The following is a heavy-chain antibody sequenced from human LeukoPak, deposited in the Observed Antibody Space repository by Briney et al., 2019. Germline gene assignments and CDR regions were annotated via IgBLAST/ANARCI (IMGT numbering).Heavy chain of an antibody. D-gene: IGHD6-19*01. CDR2: INTDGSNT. CDR3: ARDRYSSGSYTDGMDV. Sequence: GGSLRLSCAASGFTFSRLWMHWVRQAPGKGLVWVTRINTDGSNTIYADSVKGRFTISRDNSKNTLYLQMNSLRAEDTAVYYCARDRYSSGSYTDGMDVWGQGTTVTVSS. J-gene: IGHJ6*02. CDR1: GFTFSRLW. V-gene: IGHV3-74*01.